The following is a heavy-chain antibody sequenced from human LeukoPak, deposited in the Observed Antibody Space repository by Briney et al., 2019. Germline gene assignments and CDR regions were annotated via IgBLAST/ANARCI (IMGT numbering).Heavy chain of an antibody. CDR2: ISSSGNT. J-gene: IGHJ4*02. CDR1: GGSTSSGNYY. V-gene: IGHV4-39*02. D-gene: IGHD3-3*01. CDR3: ARLGAGPTYYDFWSGYSSFYFDY. Sequence: SETLSLTCTVSGGSTSSGNYYWGWIRQPPGKGLEWIGGISSSGNTYYNPSLKSRITISIDTSKNHLSLKPSSVSAADTAVYYCARLGAGPTYYDFWSGYSSFYFDYWGQGTLVTVSS.